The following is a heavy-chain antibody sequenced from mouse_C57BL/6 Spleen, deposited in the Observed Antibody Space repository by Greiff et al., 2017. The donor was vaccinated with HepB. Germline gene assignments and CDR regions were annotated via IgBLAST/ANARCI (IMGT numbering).Heavy chain of an antibody. CDR1: GYTLTSYW. V-gene: IGHV1-53*01. Sequence: QVQLQQPGTELVKPGASVKLSCKASGYTLTSYWMHWVKQRPGQGLEWIGNINPSNGGTNYNEKFKSKATLTVDKSSSTAYMQLSSLTSEDSAVYYCAREGITTVVDYYAMDYWGQGTSVTVSS. CDR2: INPSNGGT. D-gene: IGHD1-1*01. J-gene: IGHJ4*01. CDR3: AREGITTVVDYYAMDY.